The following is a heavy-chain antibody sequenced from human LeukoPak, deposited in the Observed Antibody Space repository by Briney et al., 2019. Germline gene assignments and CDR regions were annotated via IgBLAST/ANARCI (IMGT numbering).Heavy chain of an antibody. J-gene: IGHJ6*03. D-gene: IGHD1-26*01. CDR2: ISVTGGST. V-gene: IGHV3-23*01. Sequence: GGSLRLSCAASGFTFSNYVMNWVRQAPGKGLEWVSGISVTGGSTYSAESVKGRFTISRDNSKNTLYLQMNSLRAEDTAVYYCAKKWGVYSAYYYYMDVWGKGTTVTVSS. CDR1: GFTFSNYV. CDR3: AKKWGVYSAYYYYMDV.